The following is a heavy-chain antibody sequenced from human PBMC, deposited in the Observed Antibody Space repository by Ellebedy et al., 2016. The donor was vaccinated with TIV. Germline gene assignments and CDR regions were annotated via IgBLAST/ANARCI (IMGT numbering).Heavy chain of an antibody. Sequence: GGSLRLSCAASKFTVSYNYMNWVRQAPGKGPEWVSGIYTDDSTDYADSVKGRFTISRYNSKNTLYLQMNSLRTDETAVYYCARASFYDFDLSGWYFDLWGRGTLITVSS. CDR2: IYTDDST. V-gene: IGHV3-66*01. CDR1: KFTVSYNY. D-gene: IGHD3-3*01. J-gene: IGHJ2*01. CDR3: ARASFYDFDLSGWYFDL.